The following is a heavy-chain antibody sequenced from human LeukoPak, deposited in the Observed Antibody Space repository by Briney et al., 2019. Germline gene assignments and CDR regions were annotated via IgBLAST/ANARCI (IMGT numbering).Heavy chain of an antibody. CDR2: IYYSGST. CDR1: GGSISSYY. Sequence: SETLSLTCTVSGGSISSYYWSWIRHPPGKGLEWIGYIYYSGSTNYNPSLKSRVTISVDTSKNQFSLKLSSVTAADTAVYYCARGGLYYYDSSGYVDYWGQGTLVTVSS. V-gene: IGHV4-59*01. CDR3: ARGGLYYYDSSGYVDY. D-gene: IGHD3-22*01. J-gene: IGHJ4*02.